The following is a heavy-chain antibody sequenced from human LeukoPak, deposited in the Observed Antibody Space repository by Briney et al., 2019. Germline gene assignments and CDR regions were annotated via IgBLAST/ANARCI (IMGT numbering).Heavy chain of an antibody. CDR3: ARASYSYDISGWVPFDY. CDR2: IYTSGST. D-gene: IGHD3-22*01. V-gene: IGHV4-61*02. CDR1: GNSISSGDYY. Sequence: SQTLSLTCTVSGNSISSGDYYWSWTRQPAGKGLKWIGRIYTSGSTTYNPSLKSRVTISGDTSENQFSLRLSSVTAADTAVYYCARASYSYDISGWVPFDYWGQGTLVTVSS. J-gene: IGHJ4*02.